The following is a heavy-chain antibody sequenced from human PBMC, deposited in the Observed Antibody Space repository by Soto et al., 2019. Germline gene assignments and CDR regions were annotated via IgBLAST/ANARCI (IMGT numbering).Heavy chain of an antibody. CDR3: AEFDPRDWKRIHY. J-gene: IGHJ4*02. D-gene: IGHD1-1*01. Sequence: EVQLLESGGGLVQPGGSLRLSCAASGFTFSSSAMHWVRQAPGKGLEWVSAISGSGGSTYYADSVKGRFTISRDNSKNTLYLQMNSLRAEHTAVYYCAEFDPRDWKRIHYWGQGTLVTVSS. CDR1: GFTFSSSA. V-gene: IGHV3-23*01. CDR2: ISGSGGST.